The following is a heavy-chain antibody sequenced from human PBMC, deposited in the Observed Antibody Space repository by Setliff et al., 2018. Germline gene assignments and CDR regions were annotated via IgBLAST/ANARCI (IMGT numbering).Heavy chain of an antibody. CDR2: INDGGGDK. V-gene: IGHV3-7*03. Sequence: PGESLKISCAASGFTVSSDYMSWVRQAPGKGLEWVANINDGGGDKYYVDSVKGRFTISRDNAKNSLYLQMNSLRAEDMALYYCAKDATAGGSDAFDIWGQGTMVTVSS. CDR1: GFTVSSDY. D-gene: IGHD1-26*01. J-gene: IGHJ3*02. CDR3: AKDATAGGSDAFDI.